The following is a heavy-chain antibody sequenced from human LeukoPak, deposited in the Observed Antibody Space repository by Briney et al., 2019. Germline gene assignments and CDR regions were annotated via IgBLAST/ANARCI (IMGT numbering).Heavy chain of an antibody. J-gene: IGHJ3*02. Sequence: ASVKVSCKASGYTXTSYGISWVRQAPGQGLEWMGWISAYNGNTNYAQKLQGRVTMTTDTSTSTAYMELRSLRSDDTAVYYCARALYCSGGSCYSGYAFDIWGQGTMVTVSS. CDR1: GYTXTSYG. CDR2: ISAYNGNT. CDR3: ARALYCSGGSCYSGYAFDI. D-gene: IGHD2-15*01. V-gene: IGHV1-18*01.